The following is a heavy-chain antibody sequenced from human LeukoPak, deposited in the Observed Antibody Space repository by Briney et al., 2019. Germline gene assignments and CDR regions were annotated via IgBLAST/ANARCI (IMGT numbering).Heavy chain of an antibody. D-gene: IGHD1-1*01. CDR2: ISSSGSTI. V-gene: IGHV3-11*01. CDR3: ARDPNDGGSYYYYYYYMDV. Sequence: PGGSLRLSCAASGFTFIDYYMSWIRQAPGKGLEWVSYISSSGSTIYYADSVKGRFTISRDNAKNSLYLQMNSLRAEDTAVYYCARDPNDGGSYYYYYYYMDVWGKGTTVTVSS. CDR1: GFTFIDYY. J-gene: IGHJ6*03.